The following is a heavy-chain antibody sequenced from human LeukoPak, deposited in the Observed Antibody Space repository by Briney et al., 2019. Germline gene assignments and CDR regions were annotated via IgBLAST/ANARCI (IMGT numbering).Heavy chain of an antibody. V-gene: IGHV3-53*01. D-gene: IGHD3-22*01. Sequence: GGSLRLSCAASGFTVSSNYMSWVRQAPGKGLEWVSVIYSGGSTYYADSVKGRFTISRDNSKNTLYLQMNSLRAEDTAVYYCARLDMDYYDSSGYGFDYWGQGTLVTVSS. CDR3: ARLDMDYYDSSGYGFDY. CDR2: IYSGGST. CDR1: GFTVSSNY. J-gene: IGHJ4*02.